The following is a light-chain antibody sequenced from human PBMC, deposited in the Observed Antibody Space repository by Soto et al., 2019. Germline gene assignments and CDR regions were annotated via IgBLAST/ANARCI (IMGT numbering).Light chain of an antibody. CDR1: QGISNY. V-gene: IGKV1-27*01. CDR2: AAS. J-gene: IGKJ3*01. CDR3: QKYNSAPFT. Sequence: DIQMTQSPSSLSASIGDRVTITCRASQGISNYLAWYQQKPGKVPKILIYAASTLQSGVPSRFSGTRSWTDFTLTISSLQPEDVAIYYCQKYNSAPFTFGPGTRVDIK.